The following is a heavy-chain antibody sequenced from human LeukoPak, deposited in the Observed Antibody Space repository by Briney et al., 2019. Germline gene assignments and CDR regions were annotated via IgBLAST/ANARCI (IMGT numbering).Heavy chain of an antibody. CDR2: MKEDGSQT. Sequence: GGSLRLSCAASGFTFSSSWMSWVRQAPGKGLQWVANMKEDGSQTYYVDSVRGRFTISRDNAKNSLYLQMNTLRADDTAVYYCARDRGWLSFDYWGQGTLVTVSS. CDR1: GFTFSSSW. J-gene: IGHJ4*02. CDR3: ARDRGWLSFDY. D-gene: IGHD3-10*01. V-gene: IGHV3-7*04.